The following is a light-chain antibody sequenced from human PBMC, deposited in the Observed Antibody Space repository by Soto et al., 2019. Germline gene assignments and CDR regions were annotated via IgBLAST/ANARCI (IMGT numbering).Light chain of an antibody. J-gene: IGLJ1*01. CDR2: EVS. CDR1: ISDVGGHNY. V-gene: IGLV2-14*01. Sequence: QSVLTQPASVSGSPGQSITISCTGTISDVGGHNYVSWYQQHPGKAPKLMIYEVSYRPSGVSSRFSGSKSGNTASLTISGLQAEDEAAYYCSPRTSSSTHYVFGTGTKGTVL. CDR3: SPRTSSSTHYV.